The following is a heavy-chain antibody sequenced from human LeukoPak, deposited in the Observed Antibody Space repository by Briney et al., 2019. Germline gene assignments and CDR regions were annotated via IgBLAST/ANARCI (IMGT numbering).Heavy chain of an antibody. D-gene: IGHD2/OR15-2a*01. CDR2: IYPGDSDT. CDR3: SRQLHSIDY. Sequence: KRGGSLKISCQGSGYIFTSYWIGWVRQVPGKGLEWMGIIYPGDSDTKDSPSFEGQVTISADKSISTAYLQWSSLTASDTAMYYCSRQLHSIDYWGQGTLVTVSS. CDR1: GYIFTSYW. V-gene: IGHV5-51*01. J-gene: IGHJ4*02.